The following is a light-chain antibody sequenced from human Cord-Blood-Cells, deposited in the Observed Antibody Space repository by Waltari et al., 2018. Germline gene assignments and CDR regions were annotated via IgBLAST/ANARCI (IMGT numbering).Light chain of an antibody. Sequence: DIVMTQSPDSLAVSLGERATINCKSSQSVLYSSNNKNYLAWYQQKPGQPPKLLIYWASTRESWVPDRFSGSGSGTDFALTIGSLQAEDVAVYYCQQYYSTPYTFGQGTKLEIK. CDR1: QSVLYSSNNKNY. CDR2: WAS. V-gene: IGKV4-1*01. J-gene: IGKJ2*01. CDR3: QQYYSTPYT.